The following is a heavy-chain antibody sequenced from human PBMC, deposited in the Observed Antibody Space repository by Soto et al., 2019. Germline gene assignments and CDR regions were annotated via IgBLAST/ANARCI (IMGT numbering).Heavy chain of an antibody. CDR3: AKDIKCEDFTYGYYYYGMDV. Sequence: GGSLRLSCAASGFTFSDCSMHWVRQAPGKGLEWVASTSYNGNNKYYGDSVKGRFTISRDNSKNTLHLEMITLRPEDTAVYYCAKDIKCEDFTYGYYYYGMDVWGQGTTVTVSS. J-gene: IGHJ6*02. D-gene: IGHD3-10*01. CDR2: TSYNGNNK. V-gene: IGHV3-30*18. CDR1: GFTFSDCS.